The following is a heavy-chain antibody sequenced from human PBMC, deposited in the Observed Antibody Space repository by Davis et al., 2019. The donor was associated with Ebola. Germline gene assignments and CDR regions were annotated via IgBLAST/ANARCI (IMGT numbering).Heavy chain of an antibody. Sequence: PSETLSLTCTASGVSISRHYWSWIRQPPGKSLEWFGSIYYTGSAYYNSSLASRATISVDTSKNQFSLKLTSVTAADTAMYYCSERGSSVWGQGTLVTVSS. CDR1: GVSISRHY. CDR2: IYYTGSA. V-gene: IGHV4-59*03. CDR3: SERGSSV. D-gene: IGHD3-10*01. J-gene: IGHJ4*02.